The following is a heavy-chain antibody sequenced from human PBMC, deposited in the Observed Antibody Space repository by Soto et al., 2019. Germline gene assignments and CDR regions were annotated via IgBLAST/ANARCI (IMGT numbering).Heavy chain of an antibody. CDR3: AKVPGVVVPAAIWFDP. CDR2: ISGSGGST. D-gene: IGHD2-2*01. V-gene: IGHV3-23*01. Sequence: GGSLRLSCASSGFTFSSYAMSWVRQAPGKGLEWVSAISGSGGSTYYADSVKGRFTISRDNSKNTLYLQMNSLRAEDTAVYYCAKVPGVVVPAAIWFDPWGQGTLVTVSS. J-gene: IGHJ5*02. CDR1: GFTFSSYA.